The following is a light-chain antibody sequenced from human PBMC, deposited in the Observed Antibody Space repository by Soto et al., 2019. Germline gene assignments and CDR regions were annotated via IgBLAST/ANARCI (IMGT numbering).Light chain of an antibody. V-gene: IGLV1-44*01. CDR1: SSNIGSHT. CDR2: SDN. J-gene: IGLJ2*01. Sequence: QSVLTQPYSAAGTPGQRVTISFSGSSSNIGSHTLNWYQQLPGSAPSLLIYSDNQRPSGVPHRLAGSMSGTSASLASSGLRSEDVAEYYCAAWDDTLNAAVFGGGSKLTFL. CDR3: AAWDDTLNAAV.